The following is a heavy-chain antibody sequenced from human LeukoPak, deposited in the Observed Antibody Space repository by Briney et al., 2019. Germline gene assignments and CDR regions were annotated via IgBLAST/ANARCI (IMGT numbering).Heavy chain of an antibody. CDR3: ARYSRGYSYGPPFDY. D-gene: IGHD5-18*01. V-gene: IGHV4-4*02. CDR1: GGSISSSNW. Sequence: SGTLSLTCAVSGGSISSSNWWSWVRQPPGKGLEWIGEIYHSGSTNYNPSLKSRVTISVDTSKNQFSLKLSSVTAADTAVYYWARYSRGYSYGPPFDYWGQGTLVTVSS. CDR2: IYHSGST. J-gene: IGHJ4*02.